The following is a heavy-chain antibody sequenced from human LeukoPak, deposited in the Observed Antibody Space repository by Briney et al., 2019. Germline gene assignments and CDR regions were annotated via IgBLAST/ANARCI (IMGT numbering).Heavy chain of an antibody. CDR2: MSFDGSNE. Sequence: GGSLRLSCAASGFSFDNFGMHWVRQAPGKGLEWVAVMSFDGSNEDYGDSVKGRFTISRDNSKNTLYLHMNNVRTEDTAVYYCAKDGGSKWGRNYFDYWGQGILVTVSP. V-gene: IGHV3-30*18. J-gene: IGHJ4*02. D-gene: IGHD7-27*01. CDR1: GFSFDNFG. CDR3: AKDGGSKWGRNYFDY.